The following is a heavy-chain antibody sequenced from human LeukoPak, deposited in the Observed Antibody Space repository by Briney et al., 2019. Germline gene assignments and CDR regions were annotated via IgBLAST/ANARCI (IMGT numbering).Heavy chain of an antibody. J-gene: IGHJ4*02. CDR2: ISSSSSSSM. CDR3: AQKGGADY. Sequence: GGSLRLSCAASGFTFSRFGMNRVRQAPGEGLEWVSYISSSSSSSMYYADSVKGRFTISRDNAKNSLYLQMNSLRDEDTAVYYCAQKGGADYWGQGTLVTVSS. V-gene: IGHV3-48*02. CDR1: GFTFSRFG. D-gene: IGHD2-15*01.